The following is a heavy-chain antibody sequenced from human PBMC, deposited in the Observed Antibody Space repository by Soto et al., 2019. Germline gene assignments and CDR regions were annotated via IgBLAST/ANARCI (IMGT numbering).Heavy chain of an antibody. CDR2: IYSGGST. CDR3: ARDHSGYSNHYYGMDV. Sequence: PGGSLRLSCAASGFTVSINYMSWVRHAPGKGLEWVSVIYSGGSTYYADSVKGRFTISRDNSKNTLYLQMNSLRAEDTAVYYCARDHSGYSNHYYGMDVWGQGTTVTVSS. V-gene: IGHV3-53*01. CDR1: GFTVSINY. D-gene: IGHD4-4*01. J-gene: IGHJ6*02.